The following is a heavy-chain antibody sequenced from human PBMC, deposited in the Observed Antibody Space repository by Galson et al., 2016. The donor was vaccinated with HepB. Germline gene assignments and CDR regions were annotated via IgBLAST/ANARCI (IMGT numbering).Heavy chain of an antibody. Sequence: SLRLSCAASGFSFDDYAMHWVRQAPGKGLEWVSGISWNSGIIGYADPVKGRFTISRDNAKNSLYLQMNSLRAEDTALYYCAKGLGSGSYGDYYYFYAMDVWGPGTTVTVSS. V-gene: IGHV3-9*01. D-gene: IGHD3-10*01. J-gene: IGHJ6*02. CDR1: GFSFDDYA. CDR3: AKGLGSGSYGDYYYFYAMDV. CDR2: ISWNSGII.